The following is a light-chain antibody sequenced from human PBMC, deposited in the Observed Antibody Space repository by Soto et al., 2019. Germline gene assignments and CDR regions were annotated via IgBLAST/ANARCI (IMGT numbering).Light chain of an antibody. CDR2: RNN. CDR3: AAGGNSLSGVV. V-gene: IGLV1-47*01. J-gene: IGLJ2*01. Sequence: QSVLTQPPSASGTPGQRVTISCSGSSSDIGNNYVYWYQQFPGTAPKLLISRNNQRPSGVPDRFSGSKSGTSASLAISGLRSDDEADYYCAAGGNSLSGVVFGGGTKLTVL. CDR1: SSDIGNNY.